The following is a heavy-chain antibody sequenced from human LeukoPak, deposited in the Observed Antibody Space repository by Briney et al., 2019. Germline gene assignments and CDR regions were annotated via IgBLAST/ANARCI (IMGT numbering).Heavy chain of an antibody. CDR2: MNPNSGNT. CDR3: ARGDVFHWLREDY. V-gene: IGHV1-8*01. D-gene: IGHD5-12*01. J-gene: IGHJ4*02. CDR1: GYTFTSYD. Sequence: ASVKVSCKASGYTFTSYDINWVRQAAGQGLEWMGWMNPNSGNTGYAQKFQGRVTMTRNTSMGTAYMELSSLRSEDTAVYYCARGDVFHWLREDYWGRGTLVTVSS.